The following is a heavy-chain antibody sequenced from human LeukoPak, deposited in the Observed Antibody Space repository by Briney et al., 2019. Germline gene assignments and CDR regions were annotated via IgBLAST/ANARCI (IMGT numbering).Heavy chain of an antibody. Sequence: PGGSLRLSCAASGFTFDDYAMHWVRQAPGKGLEWVSGISWNSGSIGYADSVKGRFTISRDNAKNSLYLRMNSLRAEDTALYYCAKGTMYSGYDPFDYWGQGTLVTVSS. CDR2: ISWNSGSI. V-gene: IGHV3-9*01. CDR1: GFTFDDYA. J-gene: IGHJ4*02. D-gene: IGHD5-12*01. CDR3: AKGTMYSGYDPFDY.